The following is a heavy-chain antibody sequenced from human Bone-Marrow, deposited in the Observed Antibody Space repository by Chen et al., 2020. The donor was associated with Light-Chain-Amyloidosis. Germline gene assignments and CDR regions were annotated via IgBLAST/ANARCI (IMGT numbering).Heavy chain of an antibody. CDR1: GYTFTSYY. CDR2: MNPRGTTT. Sequence: QVQLVQSWAEVKKPGASVRVSCKASGYTFTSYYMHWVRQPPGQGPEWMAIMNPRGTTTTYAQRFQGRITMTRDTPTSTVYMELSSLRSDDTAVYYCARGDWKHIDPWGQGTLVTVSS. V-gene: IGHV1-46*01. J-gene: IGHJ5*02. D-gene: IGHD1-1*01. CDR3: ARGDWKHIDP.